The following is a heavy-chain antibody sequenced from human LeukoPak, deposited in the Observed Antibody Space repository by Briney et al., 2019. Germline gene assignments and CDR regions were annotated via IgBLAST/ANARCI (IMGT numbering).Heavy chain of an antibody. CDR3: ARAGGSTVSHSDY. V-gene: IGHV3-11*04. CDR2: ISRSGDSL. Sequence: GGSLRLSCAASGFPFRDYYMTWIRQAPGKGLEWISYISRSGDSLYYADSVEGRFTISRDNAKNSLFLQMNSLRAEDTAVYYCARAGGSTVSHSDYWGQGTLVTVSS. CDR1: GFPFRDYY. D-gene: IGHD4-17*01. J-gene: IGHJ4*02.